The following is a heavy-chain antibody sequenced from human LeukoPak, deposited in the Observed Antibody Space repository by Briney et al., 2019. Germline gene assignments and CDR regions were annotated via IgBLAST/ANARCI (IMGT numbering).Heavy chain of an antibody. D-gene: IGHD6-13*01. V-gene: IGHV1-8*01. CDR1: GYTFTSYD. J-gene: IGHJ4*02. Sequence: ASVKVSCKASGYTFTSYDINWARQATGQGLEWMGWMNPNSGNTGYAQKFQGRVTMTRNTSISTAYMELSSLRSEDTAVYYCARAGGRIAAAGTDFDYWGQGTLVTVSS. CDR3: ARAGGRIAAAGTDFDY. CDR2: MNPNSGNT.